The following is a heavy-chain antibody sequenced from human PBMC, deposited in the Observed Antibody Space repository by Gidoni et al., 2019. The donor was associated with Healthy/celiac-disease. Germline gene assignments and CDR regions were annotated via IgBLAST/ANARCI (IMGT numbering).Heavy chain of an antibody. D-gene: IGHD2-21*02. Sequence: QVQLQESGPGLVKPSQPLSLICSVPGVSISSGGYYWGWIRQHPGKGLEWIGHIYHSGSTYYNPSLKSRVTISVDTSKNQFSLKLSSVTVADTAVYYCARAAGGCGGDCYSDYWGQGTLVTVSS. CDR1: GVSISSGGYY. J-gene: IGHJ4*02. V-gene: IGHV4-31*03. CDR3: ARAAGGCGGDCYSDY. CDR2: IYHSGST.